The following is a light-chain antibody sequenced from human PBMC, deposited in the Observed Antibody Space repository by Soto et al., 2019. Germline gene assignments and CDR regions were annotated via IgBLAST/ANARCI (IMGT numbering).Light chain of an antibody. Sequence: EIVLTQSPATLSLSQGERATLSCRASQSVSSSYLAWYQQKPGQAPRLLIYGASSRATGIPDRFSGSGSGTDFTLTISRLEPEDFAVYYCQQYGSSPPWTFGQGTRLEIK. CDR2: GAS. CDR3: QQYGSSPPWT. CDR1: QSVSSSY. V-gene: IGKV3-20*01. J-gene: IGKJ5*01.